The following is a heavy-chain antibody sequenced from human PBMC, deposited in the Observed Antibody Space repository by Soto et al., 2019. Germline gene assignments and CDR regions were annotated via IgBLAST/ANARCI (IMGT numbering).Heavy chain of an antibody. D-gene: IGHD3-22*01. CDR3: ARSGSSGYYLDY. Sequence: SVKVSCKASGGTFRNYPINWVRQAPGQGLEWMGSIFPLTDIPDYAQNFQARLTITADTSTSTAYMELSSLRSDDTAVYFCARSGSSGYYLDYWGQGTLVTVSS. J-gene: IGHJ4*02. CDR2: IFPLTDIP. V-gene: IGHV1-69*02. CDR1: GGTFRNYP.